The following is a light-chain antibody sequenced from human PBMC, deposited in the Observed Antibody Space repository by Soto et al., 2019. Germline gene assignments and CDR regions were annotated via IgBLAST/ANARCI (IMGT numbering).Light chain of an antibody. V-gene: IGKV1-27*01. Sequence: DIKMTQSPSSLYASLGDRVTITCRASHGISNYLAWYQQKPGKGPKLLIYAASSLQSGVPYRFSGSGSGTDFSLNISSLQPEDVATYYCQRYDSAPWTFGQGTKVEI. J-gene: IGKJ1*01. CDR1: HGISNY. CDR2: AAS. CDR3: QRYDSAPWT.